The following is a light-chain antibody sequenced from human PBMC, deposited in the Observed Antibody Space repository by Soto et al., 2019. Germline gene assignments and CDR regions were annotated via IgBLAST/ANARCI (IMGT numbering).Light chain of an antibody. Sequence: IQMTQSPSSLSASVGDRVTITFLASQGISSYLAWYQQKPGKAPKLLIYAASTLQSGVPSRFSGSGSGTDFTLTISCLQSEDFATYYCQQYYSYPRTFGQGTKVDI. CDR2: AAS. CDR3: QQYYSYPRT. V-gene: IGKV1-8*01. J-gene: IGKJ1*01. CDR1: QGISSY.